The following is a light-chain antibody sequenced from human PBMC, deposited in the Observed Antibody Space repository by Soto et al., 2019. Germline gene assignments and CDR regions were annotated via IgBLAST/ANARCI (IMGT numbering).Light chain of an antibody. CDR3: QQYGGSPLT. CDR2: DAS. CDR1: QSIRSER. J-gene: IGKJ4*01. V-gene: IGKV3-20*01. Sequence: EIVLTQSPDTLSLTPGDRATISCRASQSIRSERLAWYQQKLGQAPRLVIFDASNRASGMPERFRGSGSGTDFTLTISRLEPEDFAVYYCQQYGGSPLTFGGGTKVDI.